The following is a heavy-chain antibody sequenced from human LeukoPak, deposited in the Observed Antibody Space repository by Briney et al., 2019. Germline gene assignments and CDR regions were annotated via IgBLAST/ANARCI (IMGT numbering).Heavy chain of an antibody. J-gene: IGHJ4*02. CDR1: GFTFSSYS. CDR2: ISTTGSTI. V-gene: IGHV3-48*04. CDR3: ARDLYDSGFDY. Sequence: GGSLRLSCAASGFTFSSYSMNWVRQAPGKGLEWVSYISTTGSTIYYADSVKGRFTISRDNAKKSVYLQMSGLRVEDTAVYYCARDLYDSGFDYWGQGTLVTVSS. D-gene: IGHD3-22*01.